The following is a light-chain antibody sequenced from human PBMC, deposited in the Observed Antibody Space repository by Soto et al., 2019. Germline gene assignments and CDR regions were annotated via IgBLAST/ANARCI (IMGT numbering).Light chain of an antibody. Sequence: QPVLTQSPSASASLGASVKLTCTLSSGHSNYAIAWHQLQPEKGPRYLMKLNSDGSHIKGDGIPDRFSSSSSGAERYLTISSLQSEDEADYYCQTWGTGIQVFGGGTQLTVL. CDR3: QTWGTGIQV. CDR2: LNSDGSH. J-gene: IGLJ2*01. V-gene: IGLV4-69*01. CDR1: SGHSNYA.